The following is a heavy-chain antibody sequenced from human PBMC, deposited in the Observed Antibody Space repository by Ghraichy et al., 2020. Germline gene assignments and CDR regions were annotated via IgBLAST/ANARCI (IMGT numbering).Heavy chain of an antibody. Sequence: ASVKVSCKASGYTFTGYYMHWVRQAPGQGLEWMGRINPNSGGTNYAQKFQGRVTMTRDTSISTAYMELSRLRSDDTAVYYCARAIAAYDILTGYWEAGGYYMDVWGKGTTVTVSS. CDR3: ARAIAAYDILTGYWEAGGYYMDV. CDR2: INPNSGGT. J-gene: IGHJ6*03. CDR1: GYTFTGYY. V-gene: IGHV1-2*06. D-gene: IGHD3-9*01.